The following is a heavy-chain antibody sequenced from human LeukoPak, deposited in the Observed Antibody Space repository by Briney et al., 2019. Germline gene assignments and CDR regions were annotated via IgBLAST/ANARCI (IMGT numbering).Heavy chain of an antibody. Sequence: GGSLRLSCAASGFTFSSYAMHWVRQAPGKGLEWVAVISYDGSNKYYADSVKGRFTISRDNSKNTLYLQMNSLRAEDTAVYYSARDRAFGGVIVRFDYWGQGTLVTVSS. CDR1: GFTFSSYA. CDR3: ARDRAFGGVIVRFDY. D-gene: IGHD3-16*02. CDR2: ISYDGSNK. V-gene: IGHV3-30-3*01. J-gene: IGHJ4*02.